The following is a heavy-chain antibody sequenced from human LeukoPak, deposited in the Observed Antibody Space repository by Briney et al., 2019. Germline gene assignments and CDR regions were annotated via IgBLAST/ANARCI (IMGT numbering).Heavy chain of an antibody. CDR3: ARDMGSGWSRYYYGMDV. J-gene: IGHJ6*02. Sequence: GGSLRLSCAASGFTFSSYAMSWVRQAPGKGLEWVSAISGSGGSTYYADSVKGRFTISRDNSKNTLHLQMNSLRAEDTAVYYCARDMGSGWSRYYYGMDVWGQGTTVTVSS. CDR1: GFTFSSYA. D-gene: IGHD6-19*01. V-gene: IGHV3-23*01. CDR2: ISGSGGST.